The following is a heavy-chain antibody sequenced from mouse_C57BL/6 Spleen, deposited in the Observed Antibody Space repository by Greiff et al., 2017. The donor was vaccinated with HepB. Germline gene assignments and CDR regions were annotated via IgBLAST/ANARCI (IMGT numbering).Heavy chain of an antibody. CDR3: ARGGITTVPFAY. CDR1: GYAFSSSW. Sequence: QVQLQQPGPELVKPGASVKISCKASGYAFSSSWMNWVKQRPGKGLEWIGRIYPGDGDTNYNGKFKGKATLTADKSSSTAYMQLSSLTSADSAVYFCARGGITTVPFAYWGQGTLVTVSA. J-gene: IGHJ3*01. V-gene: IGHV1-82*01. CDR2: IYPGDGDT. D-gene: IGHD1-1*01.